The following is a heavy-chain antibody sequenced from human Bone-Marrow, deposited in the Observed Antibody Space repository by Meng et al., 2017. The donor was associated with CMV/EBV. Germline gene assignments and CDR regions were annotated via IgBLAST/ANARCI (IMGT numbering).Heavy chain of an antibody. Sequence: ASVKVSCKASGYTFTSYYMHWVRQAPGQGLEWMGIINPSGGSTSYAQKFQGRVTMTRDTSTSTVYMELSSLRSEDTAVYYCARDCRDQLPQSDNWFDPCGQGTLVTVSS. D-gene: IGHD2-2*01. CDR2: INPSGGST. CDR3: ARDCRDQLPQSDNWFDP. J-gene: IGHJ5*02. V-gene: IGHV1-46*01. CDR1: GYTFTSYY.